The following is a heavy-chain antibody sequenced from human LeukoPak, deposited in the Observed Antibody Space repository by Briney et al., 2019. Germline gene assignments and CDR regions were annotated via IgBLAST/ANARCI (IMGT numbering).Heavy chain of an antibody. CDR3: AHPCHLTGYYYDAFDI. Sequence: GGSLGLSCAASGFTFSSYAMSWVRQAPGKGLEWVSAISGSGGSTYYADSVKGRFTISRDNSKNTLYLQMNSLRAEDTAAYYCAHPCHLTGYYYDAFDIWGQGTMVTVSS. V-gene: IGHV3-23*01. D-gene: IGHD3-9*01. CDR1: GFTFSSYA. J-gene: IGHJ3*02. CDR2: ISGSGGST.